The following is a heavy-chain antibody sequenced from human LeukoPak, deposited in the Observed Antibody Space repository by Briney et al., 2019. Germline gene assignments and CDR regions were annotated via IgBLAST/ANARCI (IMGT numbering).Heavy chain of an antibody. V-gene: IGHV4-59*01. CDR2: IYYTGST. Sequence: SETLSLTCTVSGGSIDSYYWSWIRQPPGKGLEWIGYIYYTGSTEYHPSLKSRVTISLDTSKNQFSLKLTSVTAADTAVYYCARVYQSAEYYFNYWGQGNLVSVSS. J-gene: IGHJ4*02. D-gene: IGHD2-2*01. CDR3: ARVYQSAEYYFNY. CDR1: GGSIDSYY.